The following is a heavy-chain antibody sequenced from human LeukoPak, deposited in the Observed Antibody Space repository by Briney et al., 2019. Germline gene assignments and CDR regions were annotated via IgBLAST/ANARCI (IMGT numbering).Heavy chain of an antibody. Sequence: GGPLRLSSTASGFTFGSFWMTWVRQSPGKGLEWVAHINQDGSDKYYVDSLKGRFTISRDNAKNSLYLQMNSLRAEDTAVYYCARDSTVLWFGERREYYFDYWGQGTLVTVSS. CDR1: GFTFGSFW. CDR2: INQDGSDK. D-gene: IGHD3-10*01. V-gene: IGHV3-7*01. CDR3: ARDSTVLWFGERREYYFDY. J-gene: IGHJ4*02.